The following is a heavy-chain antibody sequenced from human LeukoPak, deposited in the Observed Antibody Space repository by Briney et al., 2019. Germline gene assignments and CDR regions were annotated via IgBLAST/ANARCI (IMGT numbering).Heavy chain of an antibody. Sequence: TSQTLSLTCTVSGGSISSGSYYWSWIRQPAGKGLEWIGRIYTSGSTNYNPSLKSRVTISVDTSKNQFSLKLSSVTAADTAVYYCAISPLYYYSSGYYGRDYWGQGTLVTVSS. CDR3: AISPLYYYSSGYYGRDY. D-gene: IGHD3-22*01. J-gene: IGHJ4*02. CDR2: IYTSGST. CDR1: GGSISSGSYY. V-gene: IGHV4-61*02.